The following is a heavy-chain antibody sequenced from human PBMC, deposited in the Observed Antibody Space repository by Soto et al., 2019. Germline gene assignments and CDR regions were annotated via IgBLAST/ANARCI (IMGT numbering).Heavy chain of an antibody. CDR3: ARDTYYYDSSGYPRGYYFDY. CDR2: IYYSGST. V-gene: IGHV4-31*03. D-gene: IGHD3-22*01. J-gene: IGHJ4*02. CDR1: GGSISSGGYY. Sequence: QVQLQESGPGLVKPSQTLSLTCTVSGGSISSGGYYWSWIHQHPGKGLEWIGYIYYSGSTYYNPSLKSRVTISVDTSKNQFSLKLSSVTAADTAVYYCARDTYYYDSSGYPRGYYFDYWGQGTLVTVSS.